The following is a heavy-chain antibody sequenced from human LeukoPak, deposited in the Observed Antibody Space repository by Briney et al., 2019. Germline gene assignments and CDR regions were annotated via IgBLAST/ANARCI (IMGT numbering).Heavy chain of an antibody. Sequence: SVKVSCKASGGTFSSYAISWVRQAPGQGLEWMGGIIPIFGTANYAQKFQGRVTITADESTSTAYMELSSLRSEDTAVYYCASTIWSYYGMDVWGQGTTVTASS. V-gene: IGHV1-69*13. CDR1: GGTFSSYA. CDR3: ASTIWSYYGMDV. CDR2: IIPIFGTA. J-gene: IGHJ6*02. D-gene: IGHD5-24*01.